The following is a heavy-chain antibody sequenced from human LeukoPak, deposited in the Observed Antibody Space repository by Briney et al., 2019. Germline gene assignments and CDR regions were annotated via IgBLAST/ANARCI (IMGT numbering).Heavy chain of an antibody. Sequence: GGSLRLSCAASGFTFSSYAMHWVRQAPGKGLEYVSAISSNGGSTYYANSVKGRFTISRDNSKNTLYLQMGSLRAEDMAVYYCARSLYGSGSYSGFDPWGQGTLVTVSS. CDR3: ARSLYGSGSYSGFDP. CDR2: ISSNGGST. CDR1: GFTFSSYA. J-gene: IGHJ5*02. D-gene: IGHD3-10*01. V-gene: IGHV3-64*01.